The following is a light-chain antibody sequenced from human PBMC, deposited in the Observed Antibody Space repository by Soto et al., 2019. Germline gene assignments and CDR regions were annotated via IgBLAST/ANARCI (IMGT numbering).Light chain of an antibody. CDR2: GNS. V-gene: IGLV1-40*01. CDR1: SSNIGAGYD. Sequence: QSVLTQPPSVSGAPGQRVTISCTGSSSNIGAGYDVHWYQQLPGTAPKLLIYGNSNRPSGVPDRFSGSKSGTSASLAITGLQAEDEADYYGQSYDSSLSRVFGGGTKVTVL. CDR3: QSYDSSLSRV. J-gene: IGLJ2*01.